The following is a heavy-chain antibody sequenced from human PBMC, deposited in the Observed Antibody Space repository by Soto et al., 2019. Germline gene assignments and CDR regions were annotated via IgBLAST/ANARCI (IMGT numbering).Heavy chain of an antibody. D-gene: IGHD4-4*01. CDR3: ARTMTTVTTLGMDV. Sequence: PSETLSLTCSVYGGSFSGYYWSWIRQSPVKGLEWIGLVNLGGNTNYSPPLKSRATISIDVSKNQFSLSLTSLTAADSAVYFYARTMTTVTTLGMDVWGQGTTVTVSS. J-gene: IGHJ6*02. CDR1: GGSFSGYY. V-gene: IGHV4-34*01. CDR2: VNLGGNT.